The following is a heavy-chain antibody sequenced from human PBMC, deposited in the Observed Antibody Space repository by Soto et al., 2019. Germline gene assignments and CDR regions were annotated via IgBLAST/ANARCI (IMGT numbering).Heavy chain of an antibody. V-gene: IGHV1-18*01. CDR3: AREPVAGIWFDP. Sequence: GASVKVSCKASGGTFSSYTISWVRQAPGQGLEWMGWISAYNGNTNYAQKLQGRVTMTTDTSTSTAYMELRSLRSDDTAVYYCAREPVAGIWFDPWGQGTLVTVSS. D-gene: IGHD6-19*01. CDR1: GGTFSSYT. CDR2: ISAYNGNT. J-gene: IGHJ5*02.